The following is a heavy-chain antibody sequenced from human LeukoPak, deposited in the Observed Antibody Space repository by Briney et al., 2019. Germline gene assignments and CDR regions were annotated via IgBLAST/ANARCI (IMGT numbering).Heavy chain of an antibody. CDR1: GFTFSSYW. D-gene: IGHD6-13*01. J-gene: IGHJ4*02. CDR3: ATEKQQRGFDY. CDR2: INSDGNIT. Sequence: GGSLRLSCAASGFTFSSYWMHWVRQAPGKGLVWVSRINSDGNITNYADSVKGRFTISRDNAENILYLQMNTLRADDTAVYYCATEKQQRGFDYWGQGTLVTVSS. V-gene: IGHV3-74*01.